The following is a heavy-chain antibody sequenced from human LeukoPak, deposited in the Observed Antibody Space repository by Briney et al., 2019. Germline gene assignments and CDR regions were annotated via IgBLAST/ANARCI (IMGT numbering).Heavy chain of an antibody. Sequence: GASVKVSCKASGGTFISYAISWVRQAPGQGREGRGGIIPIFGTANDAQKFQGRVTITADEYTSTAYMELSSLRSEQTAVYYCARDRADHYYGSGSYSLFDYWGQGTLVTVSS. CDR3: ARDRADHYYGSGSYSLFDY. D-gene: IGHD3-10*01. V-gene: IGHV1-69*13. CDR2: IIPIFGTA. CDR1: GGTFISYA. J-gene: IGHJ4*02.